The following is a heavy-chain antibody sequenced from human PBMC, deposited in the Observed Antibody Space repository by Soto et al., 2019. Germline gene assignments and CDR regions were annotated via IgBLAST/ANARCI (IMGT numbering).Heavy chain of an antibody. CDR2: ISAYNGNT. V-gene: IGHV1-18*01. D-gene: IGHD3-9*01. Sequence: QVQLVQSGAEVKKPGASVKVSCKASGYTFTSYGISWVRQAPGQGLEWMGWISAYNGNTNYAQKLQGRVTMTTDTSTSTAYMELRSLRSDDTAVYYCARNWGAITYYDILTGYYTPLLFDYWGQGTLVTVSS. CDR3: ARNWGAITYYDILTGYYTPLLFDY. J-gene: IGHJ4*02. CDR1: GYTFTSYG.